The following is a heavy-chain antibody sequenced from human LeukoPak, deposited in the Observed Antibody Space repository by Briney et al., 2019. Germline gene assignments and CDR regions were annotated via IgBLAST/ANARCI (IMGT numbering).Heavy chain of an antibody. Sequence: AGGSLRLSCAASGFTFNSAWMNWVRQAPGEGLAAVSRITSDGTTTWYADSVRGRFTISRDNAKNTLYLQMNSLRADDTAVYYCARDWYYALDYWGQGTVVTVSS. J-gene: IGHJ4*02. D-gene: IGHD2-2*01. CDR1: GFTFNSAW. CDR3: ARDWYYALDY. V-gene: IGHV3-74*01. CDR2: ITSDGTTT.